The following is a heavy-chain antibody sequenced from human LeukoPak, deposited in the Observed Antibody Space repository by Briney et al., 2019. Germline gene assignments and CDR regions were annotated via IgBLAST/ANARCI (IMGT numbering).Heavy chain of an antibody. Sequence: SETLSLTCTVSGGSINSYYWSWIRQPPGKGLEWIGYIYYSGSTNYNPSLRSRVTISADTSKNQFSLKLSSVTAADTAVYYCARGVGATRIDYWGQGTLVTVSS. V-gene: IGHV4-59*01. CDR1: GGSINSYY. D-gene: IGHD1-26*01. J-gene: IGHJ4*02. CDR3: ARGVGATRIDY. CDR2: IYYSGST.